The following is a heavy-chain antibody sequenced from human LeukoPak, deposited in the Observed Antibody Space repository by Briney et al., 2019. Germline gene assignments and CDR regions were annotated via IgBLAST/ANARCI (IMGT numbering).Heavy chain of an antibody. CDR2: MNPNSGNT. Sequence: ASVKVSCKASGYTFTSYDINWVRQATGQGLEWMGWMNPNSGNTGYAQKFQGRVTMTRNTSISTAYMELSSLRSEDMAVYYCARGQGYSSSWYVYGYWGQGTLVTVSS. CDR1: GYTFTSYD. CDR3: ARGQGYSSSWYVYGY. V-gene: IGHV1-8*01. D-gene: IGHD6-13*01. J-gene: IGHJ4*02.